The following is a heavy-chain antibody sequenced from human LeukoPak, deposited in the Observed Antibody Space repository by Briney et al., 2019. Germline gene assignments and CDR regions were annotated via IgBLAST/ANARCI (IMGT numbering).Heavy chain of an antibody. V-gene: IGHV4-31*03. Sequence: SETLSLTCTVSGGSISSGGYYWSWIGQHPGKGLEWIGDTYYSGSTYYNPSLKSRVTISVDTSKNQFSLKLSSVTAADTAVYYCARDLANWGSPDAFDIWGQGTMVTVSS. D-gene: IGHD7-27*01. CDR2: TYYSGST. CDR3: ARDLANWGSPDAFDI. J-gene: IGHJ3*02. CDR1: GGSISSGGYY.